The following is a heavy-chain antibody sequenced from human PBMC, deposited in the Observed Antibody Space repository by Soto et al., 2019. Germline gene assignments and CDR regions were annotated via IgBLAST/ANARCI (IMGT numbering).Heavy chain of an antibody. V-gene: IGHV3-23*01. Sequence: PRGSLRLSCAGSGVALNSRDMGWVRQTPGKGLEWVSSISVSADRTYYADSVKGRFTISRDNSKNTLFLQLNSLRAEDTALYYCARVKRGPLGIFDFWGQGT. CDR3: ARVKRGPLGIFDF. CDR1: GVALNSRD. J-gene: IGHJ4*02. CDR2: ISVSADRT. D-gene: IGHD1-1*01.